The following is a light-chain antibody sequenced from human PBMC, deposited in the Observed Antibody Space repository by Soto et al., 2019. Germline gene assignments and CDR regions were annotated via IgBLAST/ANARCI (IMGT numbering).Light chain of an antibody. CDR2: DVS. CDR1: SSDVGGYHY. CDR3: TSYTITSTYV. V-gene: IGLV2-14*03. J-gene: IGLJ1*01. Sequence: QSVLTQPASVSGSPGQPITISCTGTSSDVGGYHYVSWYQHHPGKAPKRMIYDVSNRPSGVSNRFSGSKSGNTASLTISGLQAEDEADYYCTSYTITSTYVFGTGTKVTVL.